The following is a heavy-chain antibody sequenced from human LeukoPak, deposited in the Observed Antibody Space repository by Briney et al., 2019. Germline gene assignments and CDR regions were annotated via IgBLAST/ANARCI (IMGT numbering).Heavy chain of an antibody. D-gene: IGHD6-19*01. V-gene: IGHV1-24*01. Sequence: ASVKVSCKVSGYTLTELSMHWVRQAPGKGLEWMGGFDPEDGETIYAQKFQGRVTMTEDTSTDTAYMELSSLRSEDTAVYYCATKGRTNPGIAVAGPFDYWGQGTLVTVSS. J-gene: IGHJ4*02. CDR3: ATKGRTNPGIAVAGPFDY. CDR2: FDPEDGET. CDR1: GYTLTELS.